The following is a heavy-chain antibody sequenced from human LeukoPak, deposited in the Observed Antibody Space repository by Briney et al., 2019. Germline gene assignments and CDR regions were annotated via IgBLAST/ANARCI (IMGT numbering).Heavy chain of an antibody. V-gene: IGHV4-38-2*02. Sequence: SETLSPTCSVSGYPISSDYYWGWIRQPPGKGLEWIGRIYTSGSTNYNPSLKSRVTMSVDTSKNQFSLKLSSVTAADTAVYYCARVSHSRYNWFDPWGQGTLVTVSS. D-gene: IGHD4-11*01. CDR3: ARVSHSRYNWFDP. CDR2: IYTSGST. CDR1: GYPISSDYY. J-gene: IGHJ5*02.